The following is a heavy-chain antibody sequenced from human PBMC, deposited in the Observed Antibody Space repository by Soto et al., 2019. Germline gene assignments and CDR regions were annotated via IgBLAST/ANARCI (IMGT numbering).Heavy chain of an antibody. CDR1: VGSISSSSYY. CDR2: IYYSGST. CDR3: ATNYAYYYYYGMDV. D-gene: IGHD4-4*01. Sequence: SESLSLTGTVSVGSISSSSYYWGWILQPPGKGLEWIGSIYYSGSTYYNPSLKSRVTISVDTSKNQFSLKLSSVTAADTAVYYCATNYAYYYYYGMDVWGQGTTVTVSS. V-gene: IGHV4-39*01. J-gene: IGHJ6*02.